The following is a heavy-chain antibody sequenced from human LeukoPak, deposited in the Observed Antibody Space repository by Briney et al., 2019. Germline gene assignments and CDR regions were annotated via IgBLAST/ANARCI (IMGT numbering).Heavy chain of an antibody. CDR1: GYTFSDFS. V-gene: IGHV3-48*01. J-gene: IGHJ4*02. CDR2: ISSSSSTI. CDR3: AVPSPSIAVAGN. Sequence: GGSLRLSCAASGYTFSDFSMNWVRQAPGKGLEWVSYISSSSSTIYYADSVKGRFTISRDNAKNSLYLQMNSLRAEDTAVYYCAVPSPSIAVAGNWGQGTLVTVSS. D-gene: IGHD6-19*01.